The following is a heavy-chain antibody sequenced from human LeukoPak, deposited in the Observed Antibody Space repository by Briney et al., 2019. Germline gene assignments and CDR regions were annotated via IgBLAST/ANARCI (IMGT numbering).Heavy chain of an antibody. Sequence: GGSLRLSCTASGFTFSSYAMSWVRQAPGKGLEWVSAISGSGGSTYYADSVKGRFTISRDNSKNTLYLQMISLRAEDTAVYYCAKDRVGATLYFDCWGQGTLVTVSS. V-gene: IGHV3-23*01. CDR1: GFTFSSYA. CDR2: ISGSGGST. D-gene: IGHD1-26*01. CDR3: AKDRVGATLYFDC. J-gene: IGHJ4*02.